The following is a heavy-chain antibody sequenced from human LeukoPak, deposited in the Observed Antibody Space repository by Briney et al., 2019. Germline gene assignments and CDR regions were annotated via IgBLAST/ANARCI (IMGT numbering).Heavy chain of an antibody. CDR2: IYYSGST. CDR3: ARVRNWNDFGFDP. Sequence: SETLSLTCTVSGGSISSYYWSWIRQPPGKGLEWIGYIYYSGSTSYNPSLKSRVTISVDTSKNQISLKLSSVTAADTAVYYCARVRNWNDFGFDPWGQGTLVTVSS. D-gene: IGHD1-1*01. V-gene: IGHV4-59*12. CDR1: GGSISSYY. J-gene: IGHJ5*02.